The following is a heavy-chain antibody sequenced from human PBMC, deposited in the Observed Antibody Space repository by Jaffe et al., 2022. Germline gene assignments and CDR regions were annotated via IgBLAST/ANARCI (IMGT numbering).Heavy chain of an antibody. V-gene: IGHV3-49*04. D-gene: IGHD3-10*01. CDR1: GFTFGDYA. Sequence: EVQLVESGGGLVQPGRSLRLSCTASGFTFGDYAMSWVRQAPGKGLEWVGFIRSKAYGGTTEYAASVKGRFTISRDDSKSIAYLQMNSLKTEDTAVYYCTTPHYTSWFGELDVWGKGTTVTVSS. CDR2: IRSKAYGGTT. CDR3: TTPHYTSWFGELDV. J-gene: IGHJ6*04.